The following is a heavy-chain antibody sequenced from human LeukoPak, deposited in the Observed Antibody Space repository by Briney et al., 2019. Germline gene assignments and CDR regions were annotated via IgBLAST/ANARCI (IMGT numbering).Heavy chain of an antibody. V-gene: IGHV4-61*01. J-gene: IGHJ4*02. D-gene: IGHD3-10*01. CDR1: GGSVSSVSYY. CDR3: ARGNTMVRGVIFD. CDR2: IHYSGST. Sequence: PSETLSRTCTVSGGSVSSVSYYWSWPRQPPGKGLEWIGYIHYSGSTKYKSSLRSRVTMSVDTSKNQFSLKLSSVTAADTAVYYCARGNTMVRGVIFDWGQGTLVTVSS.